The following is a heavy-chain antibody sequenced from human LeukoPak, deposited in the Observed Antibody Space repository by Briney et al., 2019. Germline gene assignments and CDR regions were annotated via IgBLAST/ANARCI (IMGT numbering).Heavy chain of an antibody. V-gene: IGHV3-64*01. J-gene: IGHJ4*02. CDR2: ISSDGDNT. CDR1: GFTFSSYA. Sequence: PGGSLRLSCAASGFTFSSYAMHWVRQAPGKGLEYVSSISSDGDNTYYANSVKGRFTISRDNSKNSLYLQMNSLRTEDTALYYCAKDMSAAASPAAPPHGFDYWGQGTLVTVSS. CDR3: AKDMSAAASPAAPPHGFDY. D-gene: IGHD6-13*01.